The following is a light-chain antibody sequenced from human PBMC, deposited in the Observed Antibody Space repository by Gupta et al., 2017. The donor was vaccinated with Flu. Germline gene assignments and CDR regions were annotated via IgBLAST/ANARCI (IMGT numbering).Light chain of an antibody. CDR2: GAS. CDR3: LLYYGGAYV. V-gene: IGLV7-43*01. J-gene: IGLJ1*01. CDR1: TGAVNSGYN. Sequence: QTVVTQEPSLTVSPGGTVTLTCASSTGAVNSGYNPNWIQQKPGQTPRALIFGASNKYSWTPALFSGSLLGGKAALTLSGVQPEDEAEYYCLLYYGGAYVFGTGTKVTVL.